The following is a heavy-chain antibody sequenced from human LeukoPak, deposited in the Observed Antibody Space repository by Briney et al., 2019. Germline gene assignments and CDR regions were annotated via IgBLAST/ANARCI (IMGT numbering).Heavy chain of an antibody. CDR1: GYTFTSYD. D-gene: IGHD4-17*01. V-gene: IGHV1-8*01. CDR3: ARDLGFYGAYWYFDL. CDR2: MNPNSGNT. Sequence: ASVKVSCKPSGYTFTSYDINWVRQATGQGLEWMGWMNPNSGNTGYAQKFQGRVTMTRNTSISTAYMELSSLRSEDTAVYYCARDLGFYGAYWYFDLWGRGTLVTVSS. J-gene: IGHJ2*01.